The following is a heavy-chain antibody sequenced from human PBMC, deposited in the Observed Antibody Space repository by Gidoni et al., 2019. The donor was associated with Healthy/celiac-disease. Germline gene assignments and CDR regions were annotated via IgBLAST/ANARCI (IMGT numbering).Heavy chain of an antibody. J-gene: IGHJ4*02. CDR3: ARDPLGSYYDY. CDR1: GYSISSGYY. V-gene: IGHV4-38-2*02. Sequence: QVQLQESGPGLVKPSATLSLTCAVSGYSISSGYYWGWIRQPPGKGLEWIGSIYHSGSTYYNPSLKSRVTISVDTSKNQFSLKLSSVTAADTAVYYCARDPLGSYYDYWGQGTLVTVSS. CDR2: IYHSGST. D-gene: IGHD7-27*01.